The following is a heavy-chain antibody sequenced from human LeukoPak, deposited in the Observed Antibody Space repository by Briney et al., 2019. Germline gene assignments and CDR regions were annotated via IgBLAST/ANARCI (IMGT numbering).Heavy chain of an antibody. CDR1: GGSFSGYY. J-gene: IGHJ4*02. V-gene: IGHV4-34*01. CDR2: INHSGST. Sequence: PSETLSLTCGVDGGSFSGYYWNWIRQPPGKGLERIGEINHSGSTNYNPSLKRRVTISVDTSQNQFSVRLSSVTAADTAVYYCAGGRYLTTGGGAAAGFLDYWGQGTLVTVSS. CDR3: AGGRYLTTGGGAAAGFLDY. D-gene: IGHD6-13*01.